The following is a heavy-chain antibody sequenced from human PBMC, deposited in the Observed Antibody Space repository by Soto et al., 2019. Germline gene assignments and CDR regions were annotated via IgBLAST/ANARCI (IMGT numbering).Heavy chain of an antibody. CDR1: GYRFTNYG. V-gene: IGHV1-3*01. CDR3: ARDAKVFGVISNPYDF. D-gene: IGHD3-3*01. CDR2: INAGTGHT. Sequence: QVQLVQSGAEVKKPGASVKVSCKTSGYRFTNYGMHWVRQAPGQGLEWMGWINAGTGHTAFSQKLQGRVTINRDTSASTAYMELNTLKYENTAVYYCARDAKVFGVISNPYDFWGQGTLVTVSS. J-gene: IGHJ4*02.